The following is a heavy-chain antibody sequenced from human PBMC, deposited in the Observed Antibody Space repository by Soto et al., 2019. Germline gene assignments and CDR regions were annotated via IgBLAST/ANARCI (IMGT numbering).Heavy chain of an antibody. CDR2: INSDGSST. V-gene: IGHV3-74*01. CDR3: ARDPHYGSGSFFHY. Sequence: PGGSLRLSCAASGFTFSSYWMHWVRQAPGKGLVWVSRINSDGSSTSYADSVKGRFTISRDNAKNTLYLQMDSLRAEDTAVYYCARDPHYGSGSFFHYWGQGTLVTVAS. CDR1: GFTFSSYW. J-gene: IGHJ4*02. D-gene: IGHD3-10*01.